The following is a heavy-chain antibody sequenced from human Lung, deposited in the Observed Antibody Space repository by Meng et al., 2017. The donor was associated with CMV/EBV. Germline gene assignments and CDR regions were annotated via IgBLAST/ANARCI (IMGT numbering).Heavy chain of an antibody. J-gene: IGHJ6*02. CDR3: ARAFYDSTVGGMDV. CDR1: GFTFSSYA. D-gene: IGHD3-22*01. V-gene: IGHV3-30*04. CDR2: ISYDGINK. Sequence: GGSXRPXCAASGFTFSSYAMHWVRQAPGKGLEWVAVISYDGINKYYPDSVKGRFTISRDNSKNTLYLQMNSLRAEDTAVYYCARAFYDSTVGGMDVLGQGXTVTVSS.